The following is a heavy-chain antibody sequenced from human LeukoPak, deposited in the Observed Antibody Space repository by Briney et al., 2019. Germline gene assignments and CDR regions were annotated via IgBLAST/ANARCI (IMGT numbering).Heavy chain of an antibody. CDR2: INPSGGST. D-gene: IGHD3-10*01. Sequence: ASVKVSCKASGYTFTSYYVHWVRQAPGQGLEWMGIINPSGGSTTYAQKFQGRVTMTRDTSTSTVYMELSSLRSEDTAVYYCARVQYYYGSGSYGFFDSWGQGTLVTVSS. CDR1: GYTFTSYY. V-gene: IGHV1-46*01. CDR3: ARVQYYYGSGSYGFFDS. J-gene: IGHJ4*02.